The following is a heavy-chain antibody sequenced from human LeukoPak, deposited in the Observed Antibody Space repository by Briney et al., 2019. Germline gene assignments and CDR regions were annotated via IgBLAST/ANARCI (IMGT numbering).Heavy chain of an antibody. CDR1: GFTFSNAW. V-gene: IGHV3-15*01. J-gene: IGHJ6*02. D-gene: IGHD3-22*01. CDR2: IKSKTDGGTT. Sequence: GGSLRLSCAASGFTFSNAWMSWVRQAPGKGLGWVGRIKSKTDGGTTDYAAPVKGRFTISRDDSKNTLYLQMNSLKTEDTAVYYCTTASLYYYDSSGYPHYYGMDVWGQGTTVTVSS. CDR3: TTASLYYYDSSGYPHYYGMDV.